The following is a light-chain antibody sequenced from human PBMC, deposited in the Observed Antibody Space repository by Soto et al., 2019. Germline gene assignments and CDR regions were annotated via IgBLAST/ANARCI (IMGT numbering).Light chain of an antibody. CDR3: SSYECSSNV. CDR1: SSDVGGYNY. CDR2: EVN. V-gene: IGLV2-8*01. J-gene: IGLJ1*01. Sequence: TQPPSASGSPGQSVAISCTGTSSDVGGYNYVSWDQQHPGKAPKLMIYEVNKRPSGVPDRLSGSKSGNTASLTVSGPQAEDEADYCSSSYECSSNVFGPGTK.